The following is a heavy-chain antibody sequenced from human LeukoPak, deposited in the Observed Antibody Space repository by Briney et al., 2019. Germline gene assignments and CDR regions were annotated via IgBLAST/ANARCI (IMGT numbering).Heavy chain of an antibody. V-gene: IGHV4-4*07. D-gene: IGHD5-12*01. Sequence: SETLSLTCAVSGGSISSYYWSWIRQPAGKGLEWIGRIYTSGSTNYNPSLKSRVTTSVDTSKNQFSLQLSSVTAADPAVYYCARRRSGYGFDPWGQGTLVTVSS. CDR2: IYTSGST. CDR1: GGSISSYY. CDR3: ARRRSGYGFDP. J-gene: IGHJ5*02.